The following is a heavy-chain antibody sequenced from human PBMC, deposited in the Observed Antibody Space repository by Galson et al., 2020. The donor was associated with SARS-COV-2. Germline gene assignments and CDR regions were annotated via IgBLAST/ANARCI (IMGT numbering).Heavy chain of an antibody. CDR1: GFTFSSYS. CDR3: ARGGRYLTGSYYYYGMDV. D-gene: IGHD3-10*01. CDR2: ISSSSSYI. J-gene: IGHJ6*02. Sequence: GESLKISCAASGFTFSSYSMNWVRQAPGKGLEWVSSISSSSSYIYYADSVKGRFTISRDNAKNSLYLQMNSLRAEDTAVYYCARGGRYLTGSYYYYGMDVWGQGTTVTVSS. V-gene: IGHV3-21*01.